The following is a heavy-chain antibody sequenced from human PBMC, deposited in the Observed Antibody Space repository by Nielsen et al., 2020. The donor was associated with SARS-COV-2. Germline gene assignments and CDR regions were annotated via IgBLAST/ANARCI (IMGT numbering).Heavy chain of an antibody. CDR3: ARDHDTAMFYYYYGMDA. J-gene: IGHJ6*02. D-gene: IGHD5-18*01. CDR2: ISYDGSNK. V-gene: IGHV3-30*03. Sequence: GGSLRLSCAASGFTFSSYGMHWVRQAPGKGLEWVAVISYDGSNKYYADSVKGRFTISRDNSKNTLYLQMNSLRAEDTAVYYCARDHDTAMFYYYYGMDAWGPGTTVTVSS. CDR1: GFTFSSYG.